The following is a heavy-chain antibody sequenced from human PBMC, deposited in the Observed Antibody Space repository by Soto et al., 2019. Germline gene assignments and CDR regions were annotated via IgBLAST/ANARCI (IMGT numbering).Heavy chain of an antibody. CDR1: GYTITSYG. CDR3: ASDDGDYGPENWFDP. D-gene: IGHD4-17*01. CDR2: ISAYNGNT. Sequence: ASVKVSCKASGYTITSYGISWVRQAPGQGLEWMGWISAYNGNTNYAQKLQGRVTMTTDTSTSTAYMELRSLRSDDTAVYYCASDDGDYGPENWFDPWGQGTLVTVAS. V-gene: IGHV1-18*01. J-gene: IGHJ5*02.